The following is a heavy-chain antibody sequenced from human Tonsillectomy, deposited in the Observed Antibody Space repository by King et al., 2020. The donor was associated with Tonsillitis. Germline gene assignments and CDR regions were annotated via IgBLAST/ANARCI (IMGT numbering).Heavy chain of an antibody. D-gene: IGHD3-3*01. CDR2: ISYSGST. CDR3: ARGPQPDYDFWSGYSDY. Sequence: VQLQESGPGLVKPSETLSLTCTVSGGSISSYYWSWIRQPPGKGLEWIGYISYSGSTNYNPSLKSRITMSVDTSKNQFSLKLSSVTTADTVVYYCARGPQPDYDFWSGYSDYWGQGTLVTVSS. V-gene: IGHV4-59*01. J-gene: IGHJ4*02. CDR1: GGSISSYY.